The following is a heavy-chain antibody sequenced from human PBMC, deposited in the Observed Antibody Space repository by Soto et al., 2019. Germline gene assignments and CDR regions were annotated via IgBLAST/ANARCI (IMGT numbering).Heavy chain of an antibody. CDR2: IYYSGST. CDR3: ARGGTWGTRIDY. J-gene: IGHJ4*02. Sequence: PSETLSLTCTVSGGSISSYYWSWIRQPPGKGLEWIGYIYYSGSTNYNPSLKSRVTISVDTSKNQFSLKLSSVTAADTAVYYCARGGTWGTRIDYWGQGTMVTVS. V-gene: IGHV4-59*01. CDR1: GGSISSYY. D-gene: IGHD3-16*01.